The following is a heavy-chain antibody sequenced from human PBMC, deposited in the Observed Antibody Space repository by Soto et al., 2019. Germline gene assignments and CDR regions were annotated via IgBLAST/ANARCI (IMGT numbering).Heavy chain of an antibody. CDR1: GFSFSNYW. CDR3: AKREGNTYGLFH. Sequence: SLRLSCAASGFSFSNYWIHWVRQAPGKGLVWVSRIKTDGSSTDYAASVKGRFTISRDNAKNTLYLQMNSLTAEDTAVYYCAKREGNTYGLFHWGQGTLVTVSS. J-gene: IGHJ4*02. D-gene: IGHD5-18*01. CDR2: IKTDGSST. V-gene: IGHV3-74*01.